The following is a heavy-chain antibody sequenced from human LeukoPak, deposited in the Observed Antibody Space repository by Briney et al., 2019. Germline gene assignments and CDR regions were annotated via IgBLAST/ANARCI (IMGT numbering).Heavy chain of an antibody. CDR1: GFTFSSYS. V-gene: IGHV3-21*06. CDR3: ARVGCRGGSCSSRGDYYYGMDV. CDR2: ISSTGNFV. D-gene: IGHD2-15*01. Sequence: GGSLRLSCAASGFTFSSYSMNWVRQAPGKGLEWISSISSTGNFVHYADSVKGRFTISRDNAKNSLYLQMDSLRGEDTAVYFCARVGCRGGSCSSRGDYYYGMDVWGQGTTVTVSS. J-gene: IGHJ6*02.